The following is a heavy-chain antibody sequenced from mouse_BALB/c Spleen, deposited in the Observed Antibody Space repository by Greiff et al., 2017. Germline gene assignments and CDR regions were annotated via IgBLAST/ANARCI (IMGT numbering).Heavy chain of an antibody. V-gene: IGHV5-6-3*01. CDR1: GFTFSSYG. CDR2: INSNGGST. Sequence: EVKVVESGGGLVQPGGSLKLSCAASGFTFSSYGMSWVRQTPDKRLELVATINSNGGSTYYPDSVKGRFTISRDNAKNTLYLQMSSLKSEDTAMYYCASYGYGDVWGAGTTVTVSS. J-gene: IGHJ1*01. D-gene: IGHD2-2*01. CDR3: ASYGYGDV.